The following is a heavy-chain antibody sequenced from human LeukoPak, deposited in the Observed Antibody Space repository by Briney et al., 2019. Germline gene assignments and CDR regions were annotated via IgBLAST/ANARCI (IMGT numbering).Heavy chain of an antibody. D-gene: IGHD6-19*01. CDR2: ISGSGHST. J-gene: IGHJ4*02. Sequence: GGSLRLSCAVSGFTFTSYAMTWVRQAPGKGLEWVSDISGSGHSTNYADSVEGRFTISRDNSKNTLYLQLNSLRAEDTAVYYCAKTNAQGSSGWRYYFDYRGQGTLVTVPS. CDR1: GFTFTSYA. V-gene: IGHV3-23*01. CDR3: AKTNAQGSSGWRYYFDY.